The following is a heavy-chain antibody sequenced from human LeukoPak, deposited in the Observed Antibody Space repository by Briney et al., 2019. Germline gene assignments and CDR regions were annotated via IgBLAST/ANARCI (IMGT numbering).Heavy chain of an antibody. Sequence: PGGSLRLSCAASGFTFSSHAMTWVRQAPGKGLEWVSTISGSGGSTYYADSLRGRFTISRDSSKNTMYLQMNSLRAEDTAIYYCAITGIVARPGRYYFDSWGQGTLVTVSS. J-gene: IGHJ4*02. V-gene: IGHV3-23*01. CDR3: AITGIVARPGRYYFDS. CDR1: GFTFSSHA. CDR2: ISGSGGST. D-gene: IGHD6-6*01.